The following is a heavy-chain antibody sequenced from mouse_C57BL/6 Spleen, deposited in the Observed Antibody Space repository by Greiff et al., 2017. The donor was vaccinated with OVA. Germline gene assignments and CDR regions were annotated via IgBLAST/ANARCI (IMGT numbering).Heavy chain of an antibody. J-gene: IGHJ1*03. V-gene: IGHV1-26*01. CDR3: ARSPNYYGSSHWYFDV. CDR1: GYTFTDYY. D-gene: IGHD1-1*01. Sequence: VQLKQSGPELVKPGASVKISCKASGYTFTDYYMNWVKQSHGKSLEWIGDINPNNGGTSYNQKFKGKATLTVDKSSSTAYMELRSLTSEDSAVYYCARSPNYYGSSHWYFDVWGTGTTVTVSS. CDR2: INPNNGGT.